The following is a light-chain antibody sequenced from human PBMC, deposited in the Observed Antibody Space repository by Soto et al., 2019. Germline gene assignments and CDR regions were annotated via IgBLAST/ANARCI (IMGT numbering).Light chain of an antibody. Sequence: EIVLTQSPGTLSLSPGQTSTLSCRASESISRDYLACDQQRLGQAPSLLIYGASTRATDIPHRFSGSGSGTDFTLTISRLEPEDFAVYYCQQYGSSGLTFGGGTKVDIK. V-gene: IGKV3-20*01. J-gene: IGKJ4*01. CDR1: ESISRDY. CDR3: QQYGSSGLT. CDR2: GAS.